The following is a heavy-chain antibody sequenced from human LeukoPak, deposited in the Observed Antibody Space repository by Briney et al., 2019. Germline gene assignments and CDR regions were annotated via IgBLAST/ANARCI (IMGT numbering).Heavy chain of an antibody. D-gene: IGHD4-23*01. CDR2: IYYSGST. Sequence: SETLSLTCTVSGGSISSYYWSWIRQPPGKGLEWIGYIYYSGSTNYNPSLKSRVTISVDTSKNQSSLKLSSVTAADTAVYYCARTSQLGYGGNSAHYGMDVWGQGTTVTVSS. CDR1: GGSISSYY. V-gene: IGHV4-59*08. CDR3: ARTSQLGYGGNSAHYGMDV. J-gene: IGHJ6*02.